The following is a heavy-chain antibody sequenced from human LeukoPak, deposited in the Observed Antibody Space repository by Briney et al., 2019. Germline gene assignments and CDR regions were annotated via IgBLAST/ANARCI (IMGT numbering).Heavy chain of an antibody. Sequence: GGSLRLSCAASGFILSSHWMSWVRQAPGKGLEWVANIKQDGSEKYYVDSVKGRFTISRDNAKNSLYLQMNSLGAEDTAVYYCARRHASTWSLDSWGQGALVTVSS. V-gene: IGHV3-7*01. CDR1: GFILSSHW. CDR3: ARRHASTWSLDS. D-gene: IGHD6-13*01. J-gene: IGHJ4*02. CDR2: IKQDGSEK.